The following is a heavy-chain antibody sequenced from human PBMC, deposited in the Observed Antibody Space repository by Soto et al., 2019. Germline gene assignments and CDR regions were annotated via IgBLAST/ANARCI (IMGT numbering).Heavy chain of an antibody. J-gene: IGHJ6*02. Sequence: SGPTLVNPTQTLTVTCTFSGFSLSTSGMCVSWIRQPPGKALEWLALIDWDDDKYYSTSLKTRLTVSKDTSKNQVVLTMTNMDPVDTATYYCAGLHYYYGMDVWGQGTTVTVSS. V-gene: IGHV2-70*01. CDR1: GFSLSTSGMC. CDR2: IDWDDDK. CDR3: AGLHYYYGMDV.